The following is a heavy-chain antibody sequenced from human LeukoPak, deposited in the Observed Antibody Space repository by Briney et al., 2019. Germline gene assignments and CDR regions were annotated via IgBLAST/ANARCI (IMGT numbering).Heavy chain of an antibody. CDR2: ISYDGSNK. D-gene: IGHD6-13*01. CDR1: GFTFSSYA. Sequence: GGSLRLSCAASGFTFSSYAMHWVRQAPGKGLEWVAVISYDGSNKYYADSVKGRFTISRDNSTNTLYLQMNSLRAEDTAVYYCARDLLRAAAGTIPRYYYYYYGMDVWGQGTTVTVSS. CDR3: ARDLLRAAAGTIPRYYYYYYGMDV. V-gene: IGHV3-30*04. J-gene: IGHJ6*02.